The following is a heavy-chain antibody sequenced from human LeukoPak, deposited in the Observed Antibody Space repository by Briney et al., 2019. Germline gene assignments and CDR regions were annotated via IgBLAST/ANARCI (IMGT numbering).Heavy chain of an antibody. V-gene: IGHV6-1*01. CDR1: GDSVSRNSAA. Sequence: SQTLSLTCAISGDSVSRNSAAWNWIRQSPSRGLEWLGRTYYRSKWYSDYAPSVISRITISPDTSKNEFSLQLISVTPEDTAVYYCARDWTTTGTFGYWGQGTLVTVSS. CDR2: TYYRSKWYS. D-gene: IGHD1-1*01. CDR3: ARDWTTTGTFGY. J-gene: IGHJ4*02.